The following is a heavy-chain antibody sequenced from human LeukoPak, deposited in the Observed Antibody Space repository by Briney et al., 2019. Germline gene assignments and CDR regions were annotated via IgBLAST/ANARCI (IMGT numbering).Heavy chain of an antibody. V-gene: IGHV3-30*18. CDR3: AKSGSSGWYFDY. D-gene: IGHD6-19*01. CDR1: GFTFSSYG. Sequence: GESLKISCAASGFTFSSYGMHWVRQAPGKGLEWVAVISYDGSNKYYADSVKGRFTISRDNSKNTLYLQMNSLRAEDTAVYYCAKSGSSGWYFDYWGQGTLVTVSS. CDR2: ISYDGSNK. J-gene: IGHJ4*02.